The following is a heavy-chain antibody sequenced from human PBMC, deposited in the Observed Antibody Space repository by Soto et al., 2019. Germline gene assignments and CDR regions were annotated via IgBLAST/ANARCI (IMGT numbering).Heavy chain of an antibody. Sequence: GGSLRLSCAASGFTFSSYGMHWVRQAPGKGLEWVAVIWYDGSNKYYADSVKGRFTISRDNSKNTLSLQMNSLKAEDTAVYYCAREGLNQMIGYCSGASCYRAVDYWGQGT. CDR2: IWYDGSNK. J-gene: IGHJ4*02. D-gene: IGHD2-15*01. CDR3: AREGLNQMIGYCSGASCYRAVDY. V-gene: IGHV3-33*01. CDR1: GFTFSSYG.